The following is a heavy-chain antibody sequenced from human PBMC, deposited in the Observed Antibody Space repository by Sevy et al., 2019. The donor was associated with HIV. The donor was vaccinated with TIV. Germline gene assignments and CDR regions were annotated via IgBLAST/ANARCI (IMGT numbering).Heavy chain of an antibody. CDR1: GGSFSGYY. CDR3: ARTLRYFDWYTGWFDP. V-gene: IGHV4-34*01. Sequence: SETLSLTCAVYGGSFSGYYWSWIRQPPGKGLEWIGEINHSGSTNYNPSLKSRVTISVDTSKNQFSLKLSSVTAADTAVYYCARTLRYFDWYTGWFDPWGQGTLVTVSS. J-gene: IGHJ5*02. D-gene: IGHD3-9*01. CDR2: INHSGST.